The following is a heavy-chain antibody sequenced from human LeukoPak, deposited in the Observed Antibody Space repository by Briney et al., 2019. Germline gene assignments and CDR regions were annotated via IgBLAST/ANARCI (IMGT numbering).Heavy chain of an antibody. Sequence: ASVKVSCTASGYTFTGYYMHWVRQAPGQGLEWMGWIKPNSGGTNYAQKFQGRVTMTRDTSISTAYMELSRLRSDDTAVYYCAVGYSYGFLIDYWGQGTLVTVSS. CDR1: GYTFTGYY. CDR2: IKPNSGGT. D-gene: IGHD5-18*01. J-gene: IGHJ4*02. V-gene: IGHV1-2*02. CDR3: AVGYSYGFLIDY.